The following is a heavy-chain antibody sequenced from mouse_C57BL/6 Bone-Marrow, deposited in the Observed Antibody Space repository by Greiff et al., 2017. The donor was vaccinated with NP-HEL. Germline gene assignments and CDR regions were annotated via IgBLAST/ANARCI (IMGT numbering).Heavy chain of an antibody. CDR1: GYTFTSYW. Sequence: QVQLQQPGAELVRPGTSVKLSCKASGYTFTSYWMHWVKQRPGQGLEWIGVIDPSDSYTNYNQKFKGKATLTVDTSSSTAYMQLSSLTSEDSSVYYCARNGFTTVVAKGDYFDYWGQGTTLTVSS. D-gene: IGHD1-1*01. CDR3: ARNGFTTVVAKGDYFDY. J-gene: IGHJ2*01. V-gene: IGHV1-59*01. CDR2: IDPSDSYT.